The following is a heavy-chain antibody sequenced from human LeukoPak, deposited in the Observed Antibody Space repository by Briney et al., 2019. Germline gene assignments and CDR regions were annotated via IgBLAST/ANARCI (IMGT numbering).Heavy chain of an antibody. CDR2: INHSGST. D-gene: IGHD3-16*02. CDR1: GGSFSGYY. Sequence: SETLSLTCAVYGGSFSGYYWSWIRQPPGKGLEWIVEINHSGSTNYNPSLKSRVTISVDTSKNQFSLKLSSVPAADTAVYYCARRKGLRLGELSPHDYWGQGTLVTVSS. V-gene: IGHV4-34*01. CDR3: ARRKGLRLGELSPHDY. J-gene: IGHJ4*02.